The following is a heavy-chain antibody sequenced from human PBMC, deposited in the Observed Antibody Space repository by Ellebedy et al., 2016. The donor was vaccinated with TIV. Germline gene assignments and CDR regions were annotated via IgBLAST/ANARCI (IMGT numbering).Heavy chain of an antibody. CDR3: ANSSGYGTGWYGRNGH. J-gene: IGHJ4*02. Sequence: GESLKISCAASGFTFSSSAMSWVRQAPGKGLEWVSSITSGGNTYYADSVKGRFTISRDNSKNTLYLQMNSLRVEDTAVYYCANSSGYGTGWYGRNGHWGQGTLVTVSS. CDR2: ITSGGNT. D-gene: IGHD6-19*01. V-gene: IGHV3-23*01. CDR1: GFTFSSSA.